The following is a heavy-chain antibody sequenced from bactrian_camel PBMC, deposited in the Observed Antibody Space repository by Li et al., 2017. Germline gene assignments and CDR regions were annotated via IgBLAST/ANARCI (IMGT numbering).Heavy chain of an antibody. CDR3: MTTPEAGTGVVCEIG. V-gene: IGHV3S53*01. CDR1: GYNFGTCG. D-gene: IGHD2*01. CDR2: IDYDGGS. Sequence: QVQLVESGGGSVQPGGSLTLSCVTSGYNFGTCGMEWYRQAPGKEREFVSGIDYDGGSSYSDSVKGRFTISQNNAKNTVYLQMASLKPEDAANYTCMTTPEAGTGVVCEIGWGQGTQVTVS. J-gene: IGHJ4*01.